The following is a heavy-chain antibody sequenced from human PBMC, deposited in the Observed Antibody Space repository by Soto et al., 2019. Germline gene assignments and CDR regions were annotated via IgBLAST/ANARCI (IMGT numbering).Heavy chain of an antibody. CDR1: GYSFTSYW. V-gene: IGHV5-51*01. J-gene: IGHJ4*02. CDR3: ARLQAAAGDNDLTFDY. CDR2: IYPGDSDT. Sequence: PGESLKISCKGSGYSFTSYWIGWVRQMPGKGLEWMGSIYPGDSDTNYSPSFQGHVTISTDKSISTAYLQWSSLKASDTAMYYCARLQAAAGDNDLTFDYWGQGTLVTVSS. D-gene: IGHD6-13*01.